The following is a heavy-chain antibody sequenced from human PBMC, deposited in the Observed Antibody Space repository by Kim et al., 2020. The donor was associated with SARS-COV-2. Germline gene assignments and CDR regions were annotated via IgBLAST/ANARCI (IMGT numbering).Heavy chain of an antibody. V-gene: IGHV3-30*18. Sequence: GGSLRLSCAASGFTFSSYGMHWVRQAPGKGLQWVATISYDGNNEYYADSVKGRFTISRDNSKNMLYLEMNSLRTEDAAVYYCAKDWESGGYMYGSGSYFDYWGLGTLVTVSS. CDR1: GFTFSSYG. CDR2: ISYDGNNE. CDR3: AKDWESGGYMYGSGSYFDY. J-gene: IGHJ4*03. D-gene: IGHD5-18*01.